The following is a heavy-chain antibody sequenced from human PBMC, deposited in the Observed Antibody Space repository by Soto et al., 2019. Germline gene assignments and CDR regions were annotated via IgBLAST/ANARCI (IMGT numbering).Heavy chain of an antibody. Sequence: EVQLVESGGGLVQPGGSLRLSCAASGFTVSSNYMSWVRQAPGKGLEWVSVIYSGGSTYYADSVKGRFTISRHNSKNTMYLQMNSRRAEDTAVYYCARDPRHEGYYYYGMDVWGQGTTVTVSS. CDR1: GFTVSSNY. V-gene: IGHV3-53*04. CDR3: ARDPRHEGYYYYGMDV. CDR2: IYSGGST. J-gene: IGHJ6*02.